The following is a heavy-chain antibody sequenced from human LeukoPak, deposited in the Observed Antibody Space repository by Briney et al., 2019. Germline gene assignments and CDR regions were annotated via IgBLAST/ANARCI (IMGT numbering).Heavy chain of an antibody. V-gene: IGHV3-23*01. J-gene: IGHJ4*02. CDR1: GLTFSSHW. Sequence: GGSLRLSCAASGLTFSSHWMHWVRQAPGKGLEWVSAISNNGGYTYYADSVQGRFTISRDNSKSTLCLQMNSLRAEDTAVYYCAKQLGYCSDGSCYFPYWGQGTLVTVSS. CDR2: ISNNGGYT. D-gene: IGHD2-15*01. CDR3: AKQLGYCSDGSCYFPY.